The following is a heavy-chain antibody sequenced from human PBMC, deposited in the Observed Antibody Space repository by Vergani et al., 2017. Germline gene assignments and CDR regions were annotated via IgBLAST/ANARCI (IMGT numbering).Heavy chain of an antibody. Sequence: QVQLQESGPGLMKPSQTLSLTCTVSGDSIFSGNYYWSWIRQPAENELAWIGSIYTTGSTNYNPSLESRVTMSLDSSRNRFSLSLSSVTAADTAIYFCARGSTHWKQGAFDIWGQGTLVTVSS. V-gene: IGHV4-61*02. J-gene: IGHJ3*02. CDR3: ARGSTHWKQGAFDI. D-gene: IGHD1-1*01. CDR1: GDSIFSGNYY. CDR2: IYTTGST.